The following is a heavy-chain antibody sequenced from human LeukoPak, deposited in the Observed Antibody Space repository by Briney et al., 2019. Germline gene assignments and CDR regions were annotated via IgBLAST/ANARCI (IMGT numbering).Heavy chain of an antibody. J-gene: IGHJ4*02. V-gene: IGHV3-7*01. CDR2: IKQDGSEK. CDR3: VRQMVGASFDY. D-gene: IGHD1-26*01. Sequence: GGSLRLSCAASGLTFSSYWMSWVRQAPGKGLEWVANIKQDGSEKYYVDSVKGRFTFSRDNAENSVYLQMNSLRAEDTAIYYCVRQMVGASFDYWGQGTLVTVSS. CDR1: GLTFSSYW.